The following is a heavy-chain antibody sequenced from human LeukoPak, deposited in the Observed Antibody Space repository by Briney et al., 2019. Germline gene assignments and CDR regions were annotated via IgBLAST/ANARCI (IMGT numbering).Heavy chain of an antibody. J-gene: IGHJ6*03. CDR3: ASRYCSSTSCSKNTYYYYYMDV. CDR2: ISAYNGNT. V-gene: IGHV1-18*01. CDR1: GYTFTSYG. Sequence: GASVKVSCKASGYTFTSYGISWVRQAPGQGLEWMGWISAYNGNTNYAQKLQGRVTMTTDTSTSTAYMELRSLRSEDTAVYYCASRYCSSTSCSKNTYYYYYMDVWGKGTTVTVSS. D-gene: IGHD2-2*01.